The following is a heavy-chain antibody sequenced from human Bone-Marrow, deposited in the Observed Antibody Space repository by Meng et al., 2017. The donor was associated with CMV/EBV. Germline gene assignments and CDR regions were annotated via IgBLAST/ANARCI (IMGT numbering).Heavy chain of an antibody. Sequence: SVKVSCKSSGCTFSTYAINWVRQAPGQGLEWVGGIIPMLATPHYAQKFQGRVTITADKSTSTAYMDLSTLRFEDTAVYYCARAVNTYFNYYAMDVWGQGTTVTGSS. CDR1: GCTFSTYA. CDR2: IIPMLATP. V-gene: IGHV1-69*10. J-gene: IGHJ6*01. D-gene: IGHD5-24*01. CDR3: ARAVNTYFNYYAMDV.